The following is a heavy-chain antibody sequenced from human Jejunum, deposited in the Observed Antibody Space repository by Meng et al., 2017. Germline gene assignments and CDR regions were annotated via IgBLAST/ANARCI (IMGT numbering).Heavy chain of an antibody. CDR2: MSGSGSPT. D-gene: IGHD5-12*01. Sequence: GESLKISCAASGFSFDRFWMTWVRQAPGKGLEWVSAMSGSGSPTYYADSVKGRFTISRDNSKNTLYLQMNSLRAEDTALYYCAKQRGTGSGYDLDYFDYWGQGALVTVSS. CDR3: AKQRGTGSGYDLDYFDY. V-gene: IGHV3-23*01. CDR1: GFSFDRFW. J-gene: IGHJ4*02.